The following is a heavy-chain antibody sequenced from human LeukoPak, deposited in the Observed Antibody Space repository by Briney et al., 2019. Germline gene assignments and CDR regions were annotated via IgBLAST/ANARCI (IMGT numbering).Heavy chain of an antibody. D-gene: IGHD6-6*01. CDR2: ISYDGSNK. V-gene: IGHV3-30-3*01. CDR3: ARGFEYLDY. CDR1: GFTFSSYA. Sequence: GGSLRLSCAASGFTFSSYAMHWVRQAPGKGLEWVAVISYDGSNKYYADSVKGRFTISRDNSKNTLYLQMNSLRAEDTAVYYCARGFEYLDYWGQGTLVTDSS. J-gene: IGHJ4*02.